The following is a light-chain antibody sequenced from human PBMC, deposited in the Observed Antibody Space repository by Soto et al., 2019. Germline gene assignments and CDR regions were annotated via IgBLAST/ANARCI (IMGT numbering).Light chain of an antibody. J-gene: IGLJ2*01. V-gene: IGLV8-61*01. CDR3: VLYMGSGISV. CDR1: SGSVSTSYY. Sequence: QTVVTQEPSFSVSPGRTVTLTCGLSSGSVSTSYYPPWYPQTPGQAPRTLIYSTNTRSSGVPDRFSGSILGNKAALTITGAQADDESDYYCVLYMGSGISVFGGGTKLTVL. CDR2: STN.